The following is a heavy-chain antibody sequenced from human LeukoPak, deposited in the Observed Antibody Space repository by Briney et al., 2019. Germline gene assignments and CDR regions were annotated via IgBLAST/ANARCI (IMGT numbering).Heavy chain of an antibody. V-gene: IGHV3-30-3*01. CDR2: ISYDGSNK. Sequence: PGGSLRLSCAASGFTFSSYAMHWVRQAPGKGLEWVAVISYDGSNKYYADSVKGRFTISRDNSKNTLYLQMNSLRAEDTAVYYCARGGLYKWELPPYYGMDVWGQGTTVTVSS. CDR1: GFTFSSYA. J-gene: IGHJ6*02. CDR3: ARGGLYKWELPPYYGMDV. D-gene: IGHD1-26*01.